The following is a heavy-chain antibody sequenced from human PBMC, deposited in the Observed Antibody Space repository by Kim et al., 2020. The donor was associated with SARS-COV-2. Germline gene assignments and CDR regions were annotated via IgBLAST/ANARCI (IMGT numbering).Heavy chain of an antibody. J-gene: IGHJ6*02. CDR3: AREPNVQRIMITFGGVYGMDV. CDR1: GYTFTSYA. V-gene: IGHV1-3*01. Sequence: ASVKVSCKASGYTFTSYAMHWVRQAPGQRLEWMGWINAGNGNTKYSQKFQGRVTITRDTSASTAYMELSSLRSEDTAVYYCAREPNVQRIMITFGGVYGMDVWGQGTTVTVSS. CDR2: INAGNGNT. D-gene: IGHD3-16*01.